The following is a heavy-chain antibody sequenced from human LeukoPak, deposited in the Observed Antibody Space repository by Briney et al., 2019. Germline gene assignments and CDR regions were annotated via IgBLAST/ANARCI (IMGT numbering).Heavy chain of an antibody. D-gene: IGHD1-26*01. V-gene: IGHV3-30*04. J-gene: IGHJ4*02. Sequence: GGSLRLSCAASGFTFSSYAMHWVRQAPGKGLEWVAVISYDGSNKYYADSVKGRFTISRDNSKNTLYLQMNSLRAEDTAVYYCAREAEGATLRGYFDYWGQGTLVTVSS. CDR1: GFTFSSYA. CDR3: AREAEGATLRGYFDY. CDR2: ISYDGSNK.